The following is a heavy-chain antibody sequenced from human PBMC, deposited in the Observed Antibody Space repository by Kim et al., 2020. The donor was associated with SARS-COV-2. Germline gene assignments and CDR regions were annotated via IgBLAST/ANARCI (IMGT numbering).Heavy chain of an antibody. D-gene: IGHD2-15*01. CDR1: GFTFSSYG. CDR3: AKLLRKGYCSGGSCYSGSGAFDI. Sequence: GGSLRLSCAASGFTFSSYGMHWVRQAPGKGLEWVAVISYDGSNKYYADSVKGRFTISRDNSKNTLYLQMNSLRAEDTAVYYCAKLLRKGYCSGGSCYSGSGAFDIWGQGTMVTVSS. CDR2: ISYDGSNK. J-gene: IGHJ3*02. V-gene: IGHV3-30*18.